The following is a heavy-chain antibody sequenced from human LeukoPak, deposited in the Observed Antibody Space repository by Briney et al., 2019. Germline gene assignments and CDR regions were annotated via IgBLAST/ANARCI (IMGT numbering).Heavy chain of an antibody. CDR3: ARHGSGGSCYYPY. J-gene: IGHJ4*02. CDR2: IIPIFGTA. D-gene: IGHD2-15*01. Sequence: ASVKVSCKASGGTFSSYAIGWVRQAPGQGLEWMGGIIPIFGTANYAQKFQGRVTITTDESTSTAYMELSSLRSEDTAVYYCARHGSGGSCYYPYWGQGTLVTVSS. V-gene: IGHV1-69*05. CDR1: GGTFSSYA.